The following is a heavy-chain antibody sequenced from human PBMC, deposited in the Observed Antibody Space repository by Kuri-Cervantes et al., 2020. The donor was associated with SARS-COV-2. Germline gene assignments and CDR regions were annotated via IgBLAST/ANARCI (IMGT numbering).Heavy chain of an antibody. CDR2: ISAYNGNT. J-gene: IGHJ6*02. Sequence: ASVKVSCKASGYTFTSYGISWVRQAPGQGLEWMGWISAYNGNTNYAQKLQGRVTMTTDTSISTAYMELSRLRSDDTAVYYCARDRTRSSWYVWGGSIYGMDVWGQGTMVTVSS. V-gene: IGHV1-18*01. D-gene: IGHD6-13*01. CDR1: GYTFTSYG. CDR3: ARDRTRSSWYVWGGSIYGMDV.